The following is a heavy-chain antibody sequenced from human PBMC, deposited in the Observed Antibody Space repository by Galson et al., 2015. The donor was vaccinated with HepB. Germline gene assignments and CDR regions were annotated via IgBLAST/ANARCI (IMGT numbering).Heavy chain of an antibody. D-gene: IGHD3-10*01. V-gene: IGHV3-21*01. J-gene: IGHJ6*02. CDR2: ISSSSSYI. Sequence: SLRLSCAASGFTFSSYSMNWVRQAPGKGLEWVSSISSSSSYIYYADSVKGRFTISRDNAKNSLYLQMNSLRAEDTAVYYCARERGMVRGTGSVAPRSNGMDVWGQGTTVTVSS. CDR1: GFTFSSYS. CDR3: ARERGMVRGTGSVAPRSNGMDV.